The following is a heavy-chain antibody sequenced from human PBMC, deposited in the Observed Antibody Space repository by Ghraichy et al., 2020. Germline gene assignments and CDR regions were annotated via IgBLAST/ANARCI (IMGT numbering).Heavy chain of an antibody. Sequence: SVKVSCKASGGTFSSYAISWVRQAPGQGLEWMGRIIPILGIANYAQKFQGRVTITADKSTSTAYMELSSLRSEDTAVYYCARSIAARPGYYYYGMDVWGQGTTVTVSS. V-gene: IGHV1-69*04. CDR3: ARSIAARPGYYYYGMDV. CDR2: IIPILGIA. CDR1: GGTFSSYA. D-gene: IGHD6-6*01. J-gene: IGHJ6*02.